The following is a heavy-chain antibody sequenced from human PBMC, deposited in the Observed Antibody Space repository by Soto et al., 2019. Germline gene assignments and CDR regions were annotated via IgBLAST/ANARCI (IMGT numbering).Heavy chain of an antibody. Sequence: SETLSLTCTVSGGSISSYYWSWIRQPPGKGLEWIGYIYYSGSTNYNPSLKSRVTISVDTSKNQFSLKLSSVTAADTAVYYCARGITIFYGMDVWGQGTTVTVSS. V-gene: IGHV4-59*01. J-gene: IGHJ6*02. CDR2: IYYSGST. CDR1: GGSISSYY. CDR3: ARGITIFYGMDV. D-gene: IGHD3-3*01.